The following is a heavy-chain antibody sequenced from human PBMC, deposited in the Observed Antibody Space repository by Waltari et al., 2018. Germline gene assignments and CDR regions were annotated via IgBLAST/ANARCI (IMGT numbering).Heavy chain of an antibody. CDR1: GGSISSGSYY. V-gene: IGHV4-61*02. D-gene: IGHD6-13*01. J-gene: IGHJ4*02. Sequence: QVQLQASGPGLVKPSQTLSLTCTVSGGSISSGSYYCSWIRQPAGKGLEWIGRIYTSGSTNYNPSLKSRVTISVDTSKNQFSLKLSSVTAADTAVYYCARSPSGIAAAGTVDYWGQGTLVTVSS. CDR2: IYTSGST. CDR3: ARSPSGIAAAGTVDY.